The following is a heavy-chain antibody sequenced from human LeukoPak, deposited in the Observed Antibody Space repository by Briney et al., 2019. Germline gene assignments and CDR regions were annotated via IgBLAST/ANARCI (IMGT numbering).Heavy chain of an antibody. J-gene: IGHJ4*02. CDR3: ARGGYSYGTGIDY. D-gene: IGHD5-18*01. CDR2: IHTSGST. CDR1: GGSIGTYY. Sequence: PSETLSLTCTVSGGSIGTYYWSWIRQPAGKGLEWIGRIHTSGSTNYNPSLKSRVTISVDTSKNQFSLKLSSVTAADTAVYYCARGGYSYGTGIDYWGQGTLVTVSS. V-gene: IGHV4-4*07.